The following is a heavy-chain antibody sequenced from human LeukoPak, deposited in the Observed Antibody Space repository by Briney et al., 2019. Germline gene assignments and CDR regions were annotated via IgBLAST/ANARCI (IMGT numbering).Heavy chain of an antibody. Sequence: SETLSLTCTVSGASISSGGYYWSWIRQPAGKGLEWIGRIYTSGSTNYNPSLKSRVTMSVDTSKNQFSLKLSSVTAADTAVYYCARDRYWNYDYWCQGTLVTVSS. D-gene: IGHD1-1*01. V-gene: IGHV4-61*02. CDR3: ARDRYWNYDY. CDR2: IYTSGST. CDR1: GASISSGGYY. J-gene: IGHJ4*02.